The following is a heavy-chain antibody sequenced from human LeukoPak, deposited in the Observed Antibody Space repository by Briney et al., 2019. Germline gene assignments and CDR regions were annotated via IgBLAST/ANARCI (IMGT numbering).Heavy chain of an antibody. CDR2: INHSGST. D-gene: IGHD3-16*01. J-gene: IGHJ4*02. Sequence: SETLSLTCAVYGGSFSGYYWSWIRQPPGKGLEWIGEINHSGSTNYNPSLKSRVTISVDTSKNQFSLKLSSVTAADTAVYYCARDWGPIGYWGQGTLVTVSS. V-gene: IGHV4-34*01. CDR1: GGSFSGYY. CDR3: ARDWGPIGY.